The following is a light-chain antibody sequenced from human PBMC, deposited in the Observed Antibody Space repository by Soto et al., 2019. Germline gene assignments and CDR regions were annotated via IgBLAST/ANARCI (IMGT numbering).Light chain of an antibody. CDR3: QQYESTPPT. CDR2: WAS. CDR1: QSFLYSSNNKNY. J-gene: IGKJ2*01. V-gene: IGKV4-1*01. Sequence: DIVMTQSQDSLAVSLGERANINCKSSQSFLYSSNNKNYLAWYQQRPGQPPKLLIYWASTRESGVPDRFSGSGSGTDFTLTITSLQAEDVAFYYCQQYESTPPTFGQATKFEIK.